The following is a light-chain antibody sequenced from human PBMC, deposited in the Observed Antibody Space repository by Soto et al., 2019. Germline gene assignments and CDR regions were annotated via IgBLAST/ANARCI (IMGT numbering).Light chain of an antibody. V-gene: IGKV1-17*01. Sequence: IQMSQSPSSLSASVGDRLSIXXRSSQVITNDLGWYQQKPGKAPKRXIYAASTLQSGVPSRFSGSGAGTEFTLTISSLQPEDVATYYCLQLNTYPWTFGQGTKVDIK. J-gene: IGKJ1*01. CDR2: AAS. CDR1: QVITND. CDR3: LQLNTYPWT.